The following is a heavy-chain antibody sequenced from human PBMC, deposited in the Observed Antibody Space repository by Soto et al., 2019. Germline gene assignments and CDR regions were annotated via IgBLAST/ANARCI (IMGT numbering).Heavy chain of an antibody. V-gene: IGHV3-23*01. CDR1: TFTFSIYA. Sequence: EVQLLESGGGLVQPGESLKLSCAASTFTFSIYAMSWVRQAPGKGLEWVSGISYSGSSTYYADSVKGRFTIYRDNSKNTLYLEMNGLGAGDTADYYCAGGQYSSGGGYFDYWGQETLVTVSS. D-gene: IGHD6-19*01. J-gene: IGHJ4*02. CDR2: ISYSGSST. CDR3: AGGQYSSGGGYFDY.